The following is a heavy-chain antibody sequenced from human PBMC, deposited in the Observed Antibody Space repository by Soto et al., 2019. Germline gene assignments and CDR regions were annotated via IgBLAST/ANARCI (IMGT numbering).Heavy chain of an antibody. J-gene: IGHJ4*02. Sequence: QVQLQESGPGLVKPSETLSLTCTVSGGSISSYYWTWIRQPPGKGLEWIGFMYNSGSTHYNPSLKSRVPLSLAASKNQFSLYLRSVTAADAAVYYCASMGYHYGSGSYPLDYWGQGTLVTVSS. CDR1: GGSISSYY. CDR2: MYNSGST. V-gene: IGHV4-59*08. CDR3: ASMGYHYGSGSYPLDY. D-gene: IGHD3-10*01.